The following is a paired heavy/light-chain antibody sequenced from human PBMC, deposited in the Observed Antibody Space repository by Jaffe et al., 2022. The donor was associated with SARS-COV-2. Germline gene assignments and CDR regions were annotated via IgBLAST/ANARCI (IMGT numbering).Heavy chain of an antibody. CDR2: IYYSGST. CDR3: ARLLGNYDFWSGYSYYYYGMDV. J-gene: IGHJ6*02. CDR1: GGSISSSSYY. D-gene: IGHD3-3*01. V-gene: IGHV4-39*01. Sequence: QLQLQESGPGLVKPSETLSLTCTVSGGSISSSSYYWGWIRQPPGKGLEWIGSIYYSGSTYYNPSLKSRVTISVDTSKNQFSLKLSSVTAADTAVYYCARLLGNYDFWSGYSYYYYGMDVWGQGTTVTVSS.
Light chain of an antibody. CDR2: GNS. J-gene: IGLJ1*01. CDR1: SSNIGAGYD. Sequence: QSVLTQPPSVSGAPGQRVTISCTGSSSNIGAGYDVHWYQQLPGTAPKLLIYGNSNRPSGVPDRFSGSKSGTSASLAITGLQAEDEADYYCQSYDSSLSGCYVFGTGTKVTVL. V-gene: IGLV1-40*01. CDR3: QSYDSSLSGCYV.